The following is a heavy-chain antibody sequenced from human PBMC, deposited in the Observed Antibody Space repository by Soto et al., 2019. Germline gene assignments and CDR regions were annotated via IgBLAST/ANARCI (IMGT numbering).Heavy chain of an antibody. Sequence: GGSLRLSCAASGFTFSSYGMHWVRQAPGKGLEWVAVISYDGSNKYYADSVKGRFTISRDNSKNTLYLQMNSLRAEDTAVYYCAKDSGSGWNAAEYFQHWGQGTLVTVSS. CDR3: AKDSGSGWNAAEYFQH. CDR2: ISYDGSNK. CDR1: GFTFSSYG. D-gene: IGHD6-19*01. J-gene: IGHJ1*01. V-gene: IGHV3-30*18.